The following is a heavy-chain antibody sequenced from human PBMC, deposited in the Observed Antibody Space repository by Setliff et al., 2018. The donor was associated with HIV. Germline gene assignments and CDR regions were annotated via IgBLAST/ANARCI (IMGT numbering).Heavy chain of an antibody. Sequence: PGGSLRLSCAGSGFTFSSYAMTWVRQAPGKGLEWVSSISSSSSYIYYADSVKGRFTISRDNAKNSLYLQMNSLRAEDTAVYYCARDRGITMIVVATADAFDIWGQGTMVTVSS. CDR1: GFTFSSYA. D-gene: IGHD3-22*01. J-gene: IGHJ3*02. V-gene: IGHV3-21*01. CDR2: ISSSSSYI. CDR3: ARDRGITMIVVATADAFDI.